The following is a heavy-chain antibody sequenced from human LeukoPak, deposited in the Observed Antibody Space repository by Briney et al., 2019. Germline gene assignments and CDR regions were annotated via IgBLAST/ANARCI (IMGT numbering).Heavy chain of an antibody. CDR1: GGSISSYY. CDR2: IYYSGST. J-gene: IGHJ6*02. V-gene: IGHV4-59*01. D-gene: IGHD3-3*01. Sequence: SETLSLTCTVSGGSISSYYWSWIRQPPGKGLEWIGYIYYSGSTNYNPSLKGRVTISVDTSKNQFSLKLSSVTAADTAVYYCARDTPSITIFGVVTLGGMDVWGQGTTVTVSS. CDR3: ARDTPSITIFGVVTLGGMDV.